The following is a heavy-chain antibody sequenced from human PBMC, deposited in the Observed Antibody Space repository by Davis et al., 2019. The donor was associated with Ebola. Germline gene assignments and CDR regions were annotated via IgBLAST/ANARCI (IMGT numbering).Heavy chain of an antibody. CDR1: GGSISSSSYY. CDR3: AATMVRGVKADY. V-gene: IGHV4-39*01. Sequence: PSETLSLTCTVSGGSISSSSYYWGWIRQPPGKGLEWIGSIYYSGSTYYNPSLKSRVTISVDTSKNQFSLKLSSVTAADTAVYYCAATMVRGVKADYWGQGTLVTVSS. CDR2: IYYSGST. J-gene: IGHJ4*02. D-gene: IGHD3-10*01.